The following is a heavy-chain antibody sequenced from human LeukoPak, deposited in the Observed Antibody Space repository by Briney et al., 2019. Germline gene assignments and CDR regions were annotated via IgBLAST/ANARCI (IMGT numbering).Heavy chain of an antibody. D-gene: IGHD3-22*01. J-gene: IGHJ3*02. CDR1: GGAISIYY. Sequence: SETLSLTCSVSGGAISIYYWSWIRQPPGKGLEWIGYIYNSGSTNYNPSLKGRVTISVDTSKNQFSLKLSSVTAADTAVYYCACLTTADAFDIWGQGTKVTVSS. CDR3: ACLTTADAFDI. CDR2: IYNSGST. V-gene: IGHV4-59*01.